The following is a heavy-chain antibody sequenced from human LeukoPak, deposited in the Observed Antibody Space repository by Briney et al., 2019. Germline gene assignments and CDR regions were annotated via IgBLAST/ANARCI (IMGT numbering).Heavy chain of an antibody. Sequence: SETLSLTCTVSGGSISSHYWSWIQQPPGKGLEWIGYIYYSGSTNYNPSLKSRVTISVDTSKNQFSLKLSSVTAADTAVYYCARYEGEAAGGFDPWGQGTLVTVSS. V-gene: IGHV4-59*11. CDR2: IYYSGST. J-gene: IGHJ5*02. CDR3: ARYEGEAAGGFDP. CDR1: GGSISSHY. D-gene: IGHD3-16*01.